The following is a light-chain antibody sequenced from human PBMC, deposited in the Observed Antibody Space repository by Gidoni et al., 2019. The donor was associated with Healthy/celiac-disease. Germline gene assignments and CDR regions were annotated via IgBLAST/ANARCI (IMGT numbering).Light chain of an antibody. CDR1: QGISSY. CDR3: QQDYSYPLT. J-gene: IGKJ4*01. Sequence: AIRITHSPSSLSASTGDRVTITCRASQGISSYLAWYQQKPGKAPKLLIYAASTLQSGVPSRFSGSGSGTDFTLTISCLQSEDFATYYCQQDYSYPLTFGGGTKVEIK. V-gene: IGKV1-8*01. CDR2: AAS.